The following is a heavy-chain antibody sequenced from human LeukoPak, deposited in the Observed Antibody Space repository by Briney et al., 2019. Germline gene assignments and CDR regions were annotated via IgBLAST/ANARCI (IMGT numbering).Heavy chain of an antibody. J-gene: IGHJ4*02. CDR1: GFTFEDYG. CDR3: AKDLYDFWSGYTIDY. CDR2: INWNGVST. V-gene: IGHV3-20*04. D-gene: IGHD3-3*01. Sequence: GGSLRLSCAAPGFTFEDYGMSWVRQAPGKGLEWVSGINWNGVSTAYADSVKGRFTISRDNAKNSLYLQMNSLRAEDMALYYCAKDLYDFWSGYTIDYWGQGTLVTVSS.